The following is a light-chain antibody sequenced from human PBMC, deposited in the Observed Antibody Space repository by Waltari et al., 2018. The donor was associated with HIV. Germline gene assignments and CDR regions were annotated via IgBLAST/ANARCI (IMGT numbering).Light chain of an antibody. CDR3: QQYGSSPGTLT. V-gene: IGKV3-20*01. J-gene: IGKJ4*01. CDR2: GAS. CDR1: QSVGSSY. Sequence: EIVLTQSPGTLSLSPGERATLSCRASQSVGSSYLAWYQQKPGQGPRLLIYGASTRATGIPDRFRGSGSGTDFTLTISRLEPEDFAVYYCQQYGSSPGTLTFGGGTKVEIK.